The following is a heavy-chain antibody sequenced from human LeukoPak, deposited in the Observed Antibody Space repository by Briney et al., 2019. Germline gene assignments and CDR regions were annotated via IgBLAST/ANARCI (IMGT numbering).Heavy chain of an antibody. CDR3: ARTYSSSSHFDY. V-gene: IGHV4-4*09. CDR2: IYTSGST. CDR1: GGSISSYY. D-gene: IGHD6-6*01. J-gene: IGHJ4*02. Sequence: SETLSLTCTVSGGSISSYYWSWIRQPPGKGLEWIGHIYTSGSTNYNPSLKSRVTIAVDTSKNQFSLKVSSVTAADTAVYYCARTYSSSSHFDYWGQGTLVTVSS.